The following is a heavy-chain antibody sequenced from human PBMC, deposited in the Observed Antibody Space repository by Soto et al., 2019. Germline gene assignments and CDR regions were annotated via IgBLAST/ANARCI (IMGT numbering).Heavy chain of an antibody. CDR2: IYYSGST. CDR3: TKSARSWGYHDTSGAGGDV. V-gene: IGHV4-31*03. Sequence: SETLSLTCTVSGCSISSGYYWTWIRQHPGKGLEWIGYIYYSGSTRYNPSLKSRAAISVDTSKNQFSLNLTSVTAADTAVYYCTKSARSWGYHDTSGAGGDVWGQGTTVTVSS. D-gene: IGHD3-22*01. CDR1: GCSISSGYY. J-gene: IGHJ6*02.